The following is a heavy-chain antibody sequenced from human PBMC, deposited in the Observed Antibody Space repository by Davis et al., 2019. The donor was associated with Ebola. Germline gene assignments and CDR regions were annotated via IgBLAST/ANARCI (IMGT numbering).Heavy chain of an antibody. CDR1: GGSISSGGYY. J-gene: IGHJ1*01. V-gene: IGHV4-31*03. D-gene: IGHD6-19*01. CDR3: ALGSAQPF. CDR2: IYNSGDT. Sequence: MPSETLSLTCTVSGGSISSGGYYWSWVRQHPGKGLEWIGYIYNSGDTFNNPSLQSRVTISVDTSKNQFSLKLSSVTAADTAVYYCALGSAQPFWGQGTLVTVSS.